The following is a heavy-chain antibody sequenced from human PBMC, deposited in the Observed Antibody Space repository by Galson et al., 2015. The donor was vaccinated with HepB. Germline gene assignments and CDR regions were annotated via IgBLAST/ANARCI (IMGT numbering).Heavy chain of an antibody. CDR1: GYTFTSYY. CDR3: ARDGDSSGWPGWFDP. D-gene: IGHD6-19*01. V-gene: IGHV1-46*04. CDR2: INPSGGST. Sequence: SVKVSCKASGYTFTSYYMHWVRQAPGQGLEWMGIINPSGGSTSYAQKLQGRVTMTRDTSTSTVYMELSSLRSEDTAVYYCARDGDSSGWPGWFDPWGQGTLVTVSS. J-gene: IGHJ5*02.